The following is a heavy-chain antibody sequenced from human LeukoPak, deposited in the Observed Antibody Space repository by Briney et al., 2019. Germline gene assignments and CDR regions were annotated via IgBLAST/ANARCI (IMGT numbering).Heavy chain of an antibody. CDR2: ISGSGGST. CDR1: GFTFSSYA. Sequence: GGSLRLSCAASGFTFSSYAMSWVRQAPGKGLEWVSAISGSGGSTYYADSVKGRFTISRDNSKNTLYLQMNSLRAEDTAVYYCARQEQCSSTSCNYFDYWGQGTLVTVSS. J-gene: IGHJ4*02. CDR3: ARQEQCSSTSCNYFDY. V-gene: IGHV3-23*01. D-gene: IGHD2-2*01.